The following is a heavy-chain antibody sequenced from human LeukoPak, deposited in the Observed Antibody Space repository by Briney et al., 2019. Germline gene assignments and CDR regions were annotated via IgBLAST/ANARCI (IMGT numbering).Heavy chain of an antibody. D-gene: IGHD5-18*01. CDR2: IIPIFGTA. CDR3: ARHHDVDTAMYSPFDY. V-gene: IGHV1-69*13. J-gene: IGHJ4*02. CDR1: GGTFSSYA. Sequence: ASVKVSCKASGGTFSSYAISWVRQAPGQGLEWMGGIIPIFGTANYAQKFHGRVTITADESTSTAYMELSSLRSEDTAVYYCARHHDVDTAMYSPFDYWGQGTLVTVSS.